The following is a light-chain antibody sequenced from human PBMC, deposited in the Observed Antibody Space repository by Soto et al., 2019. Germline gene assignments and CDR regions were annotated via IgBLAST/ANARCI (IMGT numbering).Light chain of an antibody. V-gene: IGKV1-39*01. J-gene: IGKJ1*01. Sequence: DIPMTQSPSSLSASVEDRVTITCRASQNIANYLTWYQHKPGKAPRLLIYGASSLQSGVPSRFSGSGSGTDFTLTISSLQPEDFATYYCHQPYSTPQTFGQGTKVEI. CDR1: QNIANY. CDR2: GAS. CDR3: HQPYSTPQT.